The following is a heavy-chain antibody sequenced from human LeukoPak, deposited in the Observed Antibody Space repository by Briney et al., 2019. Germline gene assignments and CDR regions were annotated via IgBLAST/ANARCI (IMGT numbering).Heavy chain of an antibody. CDR3: ARDAPYEEWEPDAFDI. D-gene: IGHD1-26*01. V-gene: IGHV3-33*01. CDR2: IWYDGSNK. CDR1: GFTFSSYG. Sequence: PGRSLRLSCAASGFTFSSYGMHWVRPAPGKGLEWVAVIWYDGSNKYYADPVKGRFTISRDNSKNTLYLQMNSLRAEDTAVYYCARDAPYEEWEPDAFDIWGQGTMVTVSS. J-gene: IGHJ3*02.